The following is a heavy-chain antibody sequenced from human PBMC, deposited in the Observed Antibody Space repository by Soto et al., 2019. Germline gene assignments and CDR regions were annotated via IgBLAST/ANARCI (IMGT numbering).Heavy chain of an antibody. CDR3: ASGWFGEFVYQFDY. CDR2: ISAYNGNT. Sequence: QVQLVQSGAEVKKPGASVKVSCKPSGYTFTSYGITWVRQAPGQGLEWMGWISAYNGNTNYAQKFQGRVPXXTXTXXSTAYMELRSLGSDDTAVYYCASGWFGEFVYQFDYWGQGTLVTVSS. J-gene: IGHJ4*02. V-gene: IGHV1-18*01. CDR1: GYTFTSYG. D-gene: IGHD3-10*01.